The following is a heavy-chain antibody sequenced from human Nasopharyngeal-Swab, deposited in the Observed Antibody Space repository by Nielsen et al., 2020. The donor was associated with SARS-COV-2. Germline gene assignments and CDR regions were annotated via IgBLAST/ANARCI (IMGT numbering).Heavy chain of an antibody. CDR3: ARERSNFLLDFVYGMDV. Sequence: GESLKISCAASGYTFSSYEMNWVRQAPGKGLEWVSYISSSGSTIYYADSVKGRFTISRDNAKNSLYLQMNILRAEDTAVYYCARERSNFLLDFVYGMDVWGQGTTVTVSS. V-gene: IGHV3-48*03. J-gene: IGHJ6*02. CDR2: ISSSGSTI. D-gene: IGHD2/OR15-2a*01. CDR1: GYTFSSYE.